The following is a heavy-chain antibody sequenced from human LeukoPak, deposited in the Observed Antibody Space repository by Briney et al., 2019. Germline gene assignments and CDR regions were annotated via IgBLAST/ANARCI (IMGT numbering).Heavy chain of an antibody. V-gene: IGHV4-31*02. CDR3: AASRDGYNFYAFDI. D-gene: IGHD5-24*01. CDR2: IYYSGST. CDR1: GXX. Sequence: GXXXSWIRQXPGXGLEWIGYIYYSGSTYYNPSLKSRVTISVDTSKNQFSLKLSSVTAADTAVYYCAASRDGYNFYAFDIWGQGTMVTVSS. J-gene: IGHJ3*02.